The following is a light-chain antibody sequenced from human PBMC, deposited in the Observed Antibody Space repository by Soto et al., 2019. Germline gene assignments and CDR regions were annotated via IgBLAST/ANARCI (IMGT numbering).Light chain of an antibody. J-gene: IGKJ4*01. CDR2: ATS. CDR1: QGINNY. V-gene: IGKV1-27*01. CDR3: QRYNSAPDT. Sequence: DIPMTQSPSSLSASVGDRVTITCRESQGINNYLAWYQQKPGKVPKLLIYATSTLQSGVPSRFSGSGSATDFTLTISSLQPEDVATYYCQRYNSAPDTFGGGTKVEIK.